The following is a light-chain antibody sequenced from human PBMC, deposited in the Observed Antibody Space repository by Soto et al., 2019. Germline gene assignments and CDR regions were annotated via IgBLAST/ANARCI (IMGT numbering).Light chain of an antibody. CDR1: QSVSSSY. J-gene: IGKJ1*01. CDR2: DVY. Sequence: EIVLTQSPGTLSLSPGERATLSCRSSQSVSSSYLAWYQQKPGQAPRLLIYDVYSRATGIPDRFSGSGSGTVFTLTISRLEPEDFAVYYCQQYGSSPTFGQGTKVEIK. V-gene: IGKV3-20*01. CDR3: QQYGSSPT.